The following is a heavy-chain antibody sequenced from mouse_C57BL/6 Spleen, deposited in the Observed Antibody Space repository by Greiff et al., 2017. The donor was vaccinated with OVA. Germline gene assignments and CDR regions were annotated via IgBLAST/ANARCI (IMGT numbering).Heavy chain of an antibody. CDR2: SRNKANDYTT. D-gene: IGHD3-2*01. J-gene: IGHJ2*01. V-gene: IGHV7-1*01. CDR3: ARDANDSFDY. Sequence: EVKLMESGGGLVQSGRSLRLSCATSGFTFSDFYMEWVRQAPGKGLEWIAASRNKANDYTTEYSASVKGRFIVSRDTSQSILYLQMNALRAEDTAIYYCARDANDSFDYWGQGTTLTVSS. CDR1: GFTFSDFY.